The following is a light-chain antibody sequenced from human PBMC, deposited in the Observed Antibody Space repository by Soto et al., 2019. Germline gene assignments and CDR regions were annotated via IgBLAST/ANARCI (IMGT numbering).Light chain of an antibody. V-gene: IGLV2-8*01. CDR3: SSYAGSYVV. CDR2: EVS. Sequence: QSVLTQPPSASGSPGQSVTISCTGTSSDVGGYNYVSWYQQHPGKAPKLMIYEVSKWPSGVPDRFAGSKSGNTASLTVSGLQAEDEAEYYCSSYAGSYVVFGGGTQLTVL. CDR1: SSDVGGYNY. J-gene: IGLJ2*01.